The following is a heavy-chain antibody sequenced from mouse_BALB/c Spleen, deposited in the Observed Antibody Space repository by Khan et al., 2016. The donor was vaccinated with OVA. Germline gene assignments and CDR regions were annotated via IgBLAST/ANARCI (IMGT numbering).Heavy chain of an antibody. D-gene: IGHD2-12*01. CDR2: VNPNNGDT. V-gene: IGHV1-26*01. CDR3: ARGYEFFPY. CDR1: GYSFTVYY. J-gene: IGHJ3*01. Sequence: VQLKQSGPDLVKPGASVKISCKASGYSFTVYYMTWVKQSHGKSPEWIGRVNPNNGDTNYNQNFKGKAILTVDKSSNTAYMELRSLTSEDSAVFYCARGYEFFPYWGQGALGTGSA.